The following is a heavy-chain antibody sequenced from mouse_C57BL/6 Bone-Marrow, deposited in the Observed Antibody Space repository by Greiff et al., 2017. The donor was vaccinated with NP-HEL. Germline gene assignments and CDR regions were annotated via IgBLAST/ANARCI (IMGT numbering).Heavy chain of an antibody. D-gene: IGHD1-1*01. CDR3: ARWYYGPRPYWYFDV. V-gene: IGHV1-69*01. CDR1: GYTFTSYW. CDR2: IDPSDSYT. Sequence: VQLQQPGAELVMPGASVKLSCKASGYTFTSYWMHWVKQRPGQGLEWIGEIDPSDSYTNYNQKFKGKSTLTVDKSSSTAYMQLSSLTSEDSAVYYCARWYYGPRPYWYFDVWGTGTTVTVSS. J-gene: IGHJ1*03.